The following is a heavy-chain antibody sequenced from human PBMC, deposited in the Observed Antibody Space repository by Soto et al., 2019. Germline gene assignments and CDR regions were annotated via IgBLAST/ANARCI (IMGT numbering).Heavy chain of an antibody. CDR2: ISGSGGST. CDR3: AKDSHFWSGFPQYGMDV. D-gene: IGHD3-3*02. J-gene: IGHJ6*02. CDR1: GFTFSSYA. Sequence: GGSLRLSCAASGFTFSSYAMSWVRLSPGKGLEWVSAISGSGGSTYYADSVKGGFTIYRDNSKYTLYLQMNSLRAEDTAVYYCAKDSHFWSGFPQYGMDVWGQGTTVTVSS. V-gene: IGHV3-23*01.